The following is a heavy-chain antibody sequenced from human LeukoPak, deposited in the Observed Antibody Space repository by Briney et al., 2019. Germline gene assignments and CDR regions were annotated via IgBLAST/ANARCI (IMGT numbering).Heavy chain of an antibody. CDR3: ARQYSSGWYRPYGMDV. Sequence: ASVKVSCKASGYTFTSYGISWVRQAPGQGLEWMGWISAYNGNTNYAQKLQGRVTMTTDTSTSTAYMELRSLRADDTAVYYCARQYSSGWYRPYGMDVWGQGTTVTVSS. CDR2: ISAYNGNT. V-gene: IGHV1-18*01. D-gene: IGHD6-19*01. J-gene: IGHJ6*02. CDR1: GYTFTSYG.